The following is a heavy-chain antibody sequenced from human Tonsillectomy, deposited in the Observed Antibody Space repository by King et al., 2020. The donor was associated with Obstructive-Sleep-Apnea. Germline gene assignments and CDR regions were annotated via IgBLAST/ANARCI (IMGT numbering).Heavy chain of an antibody. CDR1: GGSFSGYY. V-gene: IGHV4-34*01. D-gene: IGHD3-10*01. CDR3: ARDWGFGFGESNDAFDI. J-gene: IGHJ3*02. CDR2: INHSGST. Sequence: QVQLQQWGAGLLKPSETLSLTCAVYGGSFSGYYWSWIRQPPGKGLEWIGEINHSGSTNYNPSLKSRVTISVDTSKNQFSLKLSSVTAADTAVYYCARDWGFGFGESNDAFDIWGQGTMVTVSS.